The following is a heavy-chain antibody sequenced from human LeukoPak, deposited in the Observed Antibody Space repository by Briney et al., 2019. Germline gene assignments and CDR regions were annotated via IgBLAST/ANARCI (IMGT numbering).Heavy chain of an antibody. V-gene: IGHV4-61*01. CDR3: ARAGKGCSSTSCAIDY. J-gene: IGHJ4*02. D-gene: IGHD2-2*01. Sequence: PSETLSLTCTVSGGSVSSGSYYWSWIRQPPGTGLEWIGYIYYSGSTNYNPSLKSRVTISVDTSKNQFSLKLSSVTAADTAVYYCARAGKGCSSTSCAIDYWGQGTLVTVSS. CDR1: GGSVSSGSYY. CDR2: IYYSGST.